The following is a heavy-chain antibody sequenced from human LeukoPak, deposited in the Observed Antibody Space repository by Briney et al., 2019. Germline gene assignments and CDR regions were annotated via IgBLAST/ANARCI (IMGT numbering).Heavy chain of an antibody. D-gene: IGHD1-26*01. CDR3: AKGSINSGSYEG. CDR2: IYSGGNT. J-gene: IGHJ4*02. V-gene: IGHV3-53*01. Sequence: HSGGSLRLSCAASGFTVSSNYMSWVRQAPGKGLEWVSVIYSGGNTYYADSVKGRFTISRDKSKNTLYLQMNSLRAEDTAVYYCAKGSINSGSYEGWGQGTLATVSS. CDR1: GFTVSSNY.